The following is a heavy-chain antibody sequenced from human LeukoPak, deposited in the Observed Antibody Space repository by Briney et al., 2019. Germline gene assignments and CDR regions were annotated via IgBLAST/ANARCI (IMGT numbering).Heavy chain of an antibody. Sequence: GGSLRLSCAASGFTFSSYAMSWVRQAPGKGLEWVSAISGSGGSTYYADSVKGRFTISRDNSKNTLYLQMNSLRAEDTAVYYCAKGMSYYDSGDDAFDIWGQGTMVTVSS. D-gene: IGHD3-22*01. V-gene: IGHV3-23*01. J-gene: IGHJ3*02. CDR3: AKGMSYYDSGDDAFDI. CDR2: ISGSGGST. CDR1: GFTFSSYA.